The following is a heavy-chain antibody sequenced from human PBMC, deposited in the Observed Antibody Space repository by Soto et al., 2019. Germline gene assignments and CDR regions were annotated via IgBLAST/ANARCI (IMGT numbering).Heavy chain of an antibody. CDR2: ISGSGGST. D-gene: IGHD6-6*01. Sequence: GGSLRLSCAASGFTFSSYAMSWVRQAPGKGLEWVSAISGSGGSTYYADSVKGRFTISRDNSKNTLYLQMNSLRAEDTAVYYCAKDRGRQLGPLYFDYWGQGTLVTVSS. CDR1: GFTFSSYA. CDR3: AKDRGRQLGPLYFDY. J-gene: IGHJ4*02. V-gene: IGHV3-23*01.